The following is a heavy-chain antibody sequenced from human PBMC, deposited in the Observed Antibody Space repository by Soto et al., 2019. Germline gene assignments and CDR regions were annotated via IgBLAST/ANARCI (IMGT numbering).Heavy chain of an antibody. CDR3: ARDRGEYSYAHDF. J-gene: IGHJ4*02. CDR1: GGSISSSSYY. Sequence: PSETLSLTCTVSGGSISSSSYYWGWIRQPPGKGLEWIGSIYYSGSTYYNPSLKSRVTISVDTSKNQFSLKLSSVTAADTAVYYCARDRGEYSYAHDFWGPGTLVTVSS. CDR2: IYYSGST. V-gene: IGHV4-39*02. D-gene: IGHD5-18*01.